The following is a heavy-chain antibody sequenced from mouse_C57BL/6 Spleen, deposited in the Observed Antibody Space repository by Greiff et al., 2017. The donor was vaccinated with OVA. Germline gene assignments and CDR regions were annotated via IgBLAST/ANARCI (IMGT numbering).Heavy chain of an antibody. V-gene: IGHV5-17*01. CDR2: ISSGSSTI. Sequence: EVMLVESGGGLVKPGGSLKLSCAASGFTFSDYGMHWVRQAPEKGLEWVAYISSGSSTIYYADTVKGRFTISRDNAKNTLFLQMTSLRSEDTAMYYCARDYDYDRNYFDYWGQGTTLTVSS. CDR1: GFTFSDYG. CDR3: ARDYDYDRNYFDY. J-gene: IGHJ2*01. D-gene: IGHD2-4*01.